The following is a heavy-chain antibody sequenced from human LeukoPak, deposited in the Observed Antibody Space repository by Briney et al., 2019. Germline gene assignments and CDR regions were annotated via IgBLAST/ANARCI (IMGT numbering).Heavy chain of an antibody. D-gene: IGHD5-18*01. CDR1: GGSISSYY. CDR2: IYYSGST. V-gene: IGHV4-59*01. CDR3: ARGIQLWPSYYYYGMDV. J-gene: IGHJ6*02. Sequence: PSETLSLTCTVSGGSISSYYWSWIRQPPGKGLEWIGCIYYSGSTNYNPSLKSRVTISVDTSKNQFSLKLSSVTAADTAVYYCARGIQLWPSYYYYGMDVWGQGTTVTVSS.